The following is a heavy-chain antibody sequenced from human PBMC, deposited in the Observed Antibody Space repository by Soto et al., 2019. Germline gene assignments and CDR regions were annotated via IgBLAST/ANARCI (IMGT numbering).Heavy chain of an antibody. D-gene: IGHD6-19*01. CDR2: LNPSSGGT. J-gene: IGHJ3*02. Sequence: ASVKVSCKASGYTFITYYMHWVRQAPGQGLEWMGILNPSSGGTVYAQRFQGRVTITRDTSTSTVYMELSSLRSEDTAVYYCGRAERLGSGWPDDAFDIWGQGTMVTVSS. CDR3: GRAERLGSGWPDDAFDI. V-gene: IGHV1-46*01. CDR1: GYTFITYY.